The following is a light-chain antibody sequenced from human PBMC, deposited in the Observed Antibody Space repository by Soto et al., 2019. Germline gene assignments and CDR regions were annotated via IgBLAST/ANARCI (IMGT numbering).Light chain of an antibody. CDR2: GAS. CDR1: QSINSN. CDR3: QQYSSWWS. Sequence: EIVMTQSPATLSVSPGERATLSCRASQSINSNLAWYQQKPGQAPRLLIYGASTRATGVPARFSGSGSGTEFTLTSSSLHYEDFAVYYCQQYSSWWSFGQGTKVEIK. J-gene: IGKJ1*01. V-gene: IGKV3-15*01.